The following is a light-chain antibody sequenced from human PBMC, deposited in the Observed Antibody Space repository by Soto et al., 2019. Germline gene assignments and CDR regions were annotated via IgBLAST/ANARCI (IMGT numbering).Light chain of an antibody. CDR1: QTISSW. CDR2: KAS. V-gene: IGKV1-5*03. J-gene: IGKJ1*01. CDR3: QHYYSYSEA. Sequence: DIQMTQSPSTLSGSVGDRVTITCLASQTISSWLAWYQQKPGKAPKLLIYKASTLKSGVPSRFSGSGSGTEFTLTISSLQPDDFATYYCQHYYSYSEAFGQGTKVDIK.